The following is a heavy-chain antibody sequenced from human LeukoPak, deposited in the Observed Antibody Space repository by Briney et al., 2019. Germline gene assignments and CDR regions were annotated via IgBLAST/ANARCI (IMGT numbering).Heavy chain of an antibody. D-gene: IGHD5-18*01. CDR1: GGTFSSYA. CDR2: IMSMFGTA. J-gene: IGHJ4*02. Sequence: PAASVKVSCKASGGTFSSYALTWVRQAPGQGLEWMGGIMSMFGTAKYAQKFQGRVTITAGESTSTAYMELSSLRSEDTAVYYCARGREIPAIGLYYRGQGALVTVSS. CDR3: ARGREIPAIGLYY. V-gene: IGHV1-69*13.